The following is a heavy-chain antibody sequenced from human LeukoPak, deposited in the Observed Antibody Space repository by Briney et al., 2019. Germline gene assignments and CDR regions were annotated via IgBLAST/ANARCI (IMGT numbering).Heavy chain of an antibody. J-gene: IGHJ3*02. CDR2: IWYGGSNK. V-gene: IGHV3-30*02. Sequence: PGGSLRLSCAASGFTFSSYSMNWVRQAPGKGLEWVAVIWYGGSNKYYADSVKGRFTISRDNSKNTLYLQMNSLRAEDTAVYYCAKGGFVRSILTGPGGDAFDIWGQGTMVTVSS. D-gene: IGHD3-9*01. CDR1: GFTFSSYS. CDR3: AKGGFVRSILTGPGGDAFDI.